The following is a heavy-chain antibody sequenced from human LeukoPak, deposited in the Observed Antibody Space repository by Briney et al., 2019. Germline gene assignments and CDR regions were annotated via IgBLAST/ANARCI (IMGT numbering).Heavy chain of an antibody. CDR1: GFTFSSYG. CDR3: AKGYYFDILSGYSSLDS. CDR2: ISYDGSNK. V-gene: IGHV3-30*18. D-gene: IGHD3-9*01. Sequence: GGSLRLSCAASGFTFSSYGMHWVRQAPGKGLEWVAVISYDGSNKYYADSVKGRFTISRDNSKNTLYLQMNSLRAEDTAAYYCAKGYYFDILSGYSSLDSWGQGTLVTVSS. J-gene: IGHJ4*02.